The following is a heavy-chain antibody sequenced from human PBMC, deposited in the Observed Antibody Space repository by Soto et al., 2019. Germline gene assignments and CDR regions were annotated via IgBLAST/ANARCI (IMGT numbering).Heavy chain of an antibody. Sequence: QVQLVQSGAEVKKPGASVKVSCKASGYTFTSYDINWVRQATGQGLEWMGWMNPNSGNTGYAQKFQGRVTMTRNTSRSTAYMELSSLRSEDTAVYYCARGITMVRGTLFGYWGQGTLVTVSS. J-gene: IGHJ4*02. D-gene: IGHD3-10*01. V-gene: IGHV1-8*01. CDR3: ARGITMVRGTLFGY. CDR1: GYTFTSYD. CDR2: MNPNSGNT.